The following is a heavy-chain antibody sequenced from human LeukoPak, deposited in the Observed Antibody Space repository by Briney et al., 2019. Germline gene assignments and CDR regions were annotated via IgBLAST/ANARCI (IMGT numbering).Heavy chain of an antibody. CDR2: ISWNSGSI. J-gene: IGHJ4*02. CDR3: AKMAVAGPGVDY. V-gene: IGHV3-9*01. CDR1: GFTFDDYA. D-gene: IGHD6-19*01. Sequence: SGGSLRLSCAASGFTFDDYAMHCVRQAPGKGLEWVSGISWNSGSIGYADSVKGRFTISRDNAKNSLYLQMNSLRAEDTALYYCAKMAVAGPGVDYWGQGTLVTVSS.